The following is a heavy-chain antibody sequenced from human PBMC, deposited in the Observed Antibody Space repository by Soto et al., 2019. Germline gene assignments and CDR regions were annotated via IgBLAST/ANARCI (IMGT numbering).Heavy chain of an antibody. CDR3: ARDQVPGLDAFDI. CDR1: GFTFSSYS. V-gene: IGHV3-21*01. J-gene: IGHJ3*02. Sequence: VASLRLSCAPSGFTFSSYSMNSVRQAPGKGLEWVSSISRSAGNTYYADSVKGRFTISRDNAKNSMYLQMNSLRAEDTAVYYCARDQVPGLDAFDIWGQGTMVTVS. CDR2: ISRSAGNT.